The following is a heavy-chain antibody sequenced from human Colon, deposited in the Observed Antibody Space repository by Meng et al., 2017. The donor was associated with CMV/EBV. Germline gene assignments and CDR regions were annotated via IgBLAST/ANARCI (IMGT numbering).Heavy chain of an antibody. J-gene: IGHJ4*01. CDR3: ARATKSSCWEVLDY. Sequence: QQWGAGVLKHSEHLSLNWAVYGGSFSGYYWTWIRQPPGRGLEWIGESYYTGSTNYSPSLKSRVTISLDTSKNQFSLKLNSVTAADTAVYYCARATKSSCWEVLDYWGHGTLVTVSS. CDR1: GGSFSGYY. V-gene: IGHV4-34*01. D-gene: IGHD2-2*01. CDR2: SYYTGST.